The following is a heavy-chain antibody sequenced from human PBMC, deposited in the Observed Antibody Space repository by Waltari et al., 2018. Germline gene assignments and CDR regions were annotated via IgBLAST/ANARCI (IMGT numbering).Heavy chain of an antibody. D-gene: IGHD3-16*01. J-gene: IGHJ4*02. Sequence: EVQLVESGGSVVRPGGSLRLSCAASGFTFDDYGMSWVRQAPGKVLEWVSGFNWNGGSTAYADSVKGRFTMSRDNAKNSLHLQMKSLRAEDTALYYCARWLGAYAYSLFDYWGQGTPVTVS. CDR1: GFTFDDYG. V-gene: IGHV3-20*04. CDR3: ARWLGAYAYSLFDY. CDR2: FNWNGGST.